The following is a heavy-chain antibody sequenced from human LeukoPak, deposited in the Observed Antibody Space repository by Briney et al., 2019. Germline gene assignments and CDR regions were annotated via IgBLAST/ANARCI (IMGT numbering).Heavy chain of an antibody. D-gene: IGHD3-9*01. CDR3: ARGGYDILTGRYSFDY. V-gene: IGHV3-30-3*01. CDR1: GFTFSSYA. CDR2: ISYDGSAK. J-gene: IGHJ4*02. Sequence: PGTSLRLSCAASGFTFSSYAMHWVRQAPGKGLEWVAVISYDGSAKFYADSVKGRFTISRDSSKNTLYLQMNGLRTDDTAVYYCARGGYDILTGRYSFDYWGQGTLVTVSS.